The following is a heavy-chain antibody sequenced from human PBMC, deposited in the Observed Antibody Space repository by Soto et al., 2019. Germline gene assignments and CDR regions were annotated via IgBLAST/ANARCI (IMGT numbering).Heavy chain of an antibody. CDR2: FSGSSGNT. Sequence: GGSLRLSCAASGFSISTYGVTWVRQAPGKGLEWVSGFSGSSGNTYYADSVKGRFTISRDNSKNTVYLQMNSLRAEDTAVYYCARWNGYGDSWGQGTLVTGSS. CDR3: ARWNGYGDS. V-gene: IGHV3-23*01. J-gene: IGHJ4*02. D-gene: IGHD1-1*01. CDR1: GFSISTYG.